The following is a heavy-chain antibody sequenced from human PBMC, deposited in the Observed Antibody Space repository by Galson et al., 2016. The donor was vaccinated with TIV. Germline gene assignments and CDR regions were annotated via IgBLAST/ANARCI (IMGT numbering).Heavy chain of an antibody. J-gene: IGHJ4*02. Sequence: SLRLSCAASGFTFDDYAMHWVRQAPGKGLEWVSGISWNSAYIAYADSVKGRFTISRDSAKNSLYLQMNSLRPEDTAVYYCARVLRGDPIDYWGQGTLVTVSS. V-gene: IGHV3-9*01. CDR3: ARVLRGDPIDY. CDR2: ISWNSAYI. CDR1: GFTFDDYA.